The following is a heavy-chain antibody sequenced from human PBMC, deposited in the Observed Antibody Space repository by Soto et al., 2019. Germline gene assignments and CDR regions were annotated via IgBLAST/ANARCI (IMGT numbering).Heavy chain of an antibody. D-gene: IGHD5-12*01. J-gene: IGHJ5*02. CDR2: FDPEDGET. V-gene: IGHV1-24*01. Sequence: ASVKVSCKVSGYTLTELSMHWVRQAPGKGLEWMGGFDPEDGETIYAQKFQGRVTMTEDTSIDTAYMELSSLRSEDTAEYYCARGLRGEYGAYEDWFDPWGQGTLVTVSS. CDR3: ARGLRGEYGAYEDWFDP. CDR1: GYTLTELS.